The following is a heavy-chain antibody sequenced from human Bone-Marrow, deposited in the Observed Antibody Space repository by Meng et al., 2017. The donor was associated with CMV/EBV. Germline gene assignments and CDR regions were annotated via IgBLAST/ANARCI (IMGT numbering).Heavy chain of an antibody. CDR2: IRYDGSNK. CDR1: GFRFDHYG. J-gene: IGHJ6*04. D-gene: IGHD3-3*01. V-gene: IGHV3-30*02. Sequence: GESLKISCVASGFRFDHYGMTWVRQAPGKGLEWVAFIRYDGSNKYYADSVKGRFTISRDNSKNTLYLQMNSLRAEDTAVYYCAKDVHYDFWSGYYPHYYYYGMDVWGEGTTITVSS. CDR3: AKDVHYDFWSGYYPHYYYYGMDV.